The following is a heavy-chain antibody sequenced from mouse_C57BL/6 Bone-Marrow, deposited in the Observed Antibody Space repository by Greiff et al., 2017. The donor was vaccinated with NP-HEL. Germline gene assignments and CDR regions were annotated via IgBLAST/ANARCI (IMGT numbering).Heavy chain of an antibody. J-gene: IGHJ4*01. CDR2: IRSKSSNYAT. CDR1: GFTFNTYA. D-gene: IGHD2-3*01. Sequence: EVQLQESGGGLVQPKGSLKLSCAASGFTFNTYAMHWVRQAPGKGLEWVARIRSKSSNYATYYADSVKDRFTISRDDSQSMLYLQMNNLKTEDTAMYYCVGANGYSGNYAMDYWGQGTSVTVSS. CDR3: VGANGYSGNYAMDY. V-gene: IGHV10-3*01.